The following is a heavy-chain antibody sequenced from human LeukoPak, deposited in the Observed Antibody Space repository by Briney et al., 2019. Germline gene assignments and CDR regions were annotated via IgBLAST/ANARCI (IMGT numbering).Heavy chain of an antibody. D-gene: IGHD3-22*01. J-gene: IGHJ4*02. V-gene: IGHV3-21*01. CDR1: GLTFSSYS. CDR3: ARDIPPAVFYYDSSGYSDY. Sequence: GGSLRLACAASGLTFSSYSMNWVRQAPGKGLEWVSSISRSGSYISYADSVEGRFTISRDNAKNSLYLQMNSLRAEDTAVYYCARDIPPAVFYYDSSGYSDYWGQGTLVTVSS. CDR2: ISRSGSYI.